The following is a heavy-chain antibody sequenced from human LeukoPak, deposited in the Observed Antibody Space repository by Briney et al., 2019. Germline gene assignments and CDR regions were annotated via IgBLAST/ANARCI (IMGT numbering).Heavy chain of an antibody. CDR1: GFTFSTYW. CDR2: IKQDGSEQ. D-gene: IGHD3-9*01. J-gene: IGHJ5*02. CDR3: ARDIATGIDFFDP. Sequence: GGSLRLSCAASGFTFSTYWMTWVRQAPGKGLEWVANIKQDGSEQYYVDSVKGRFTISRDNAKNSLYLQMSSLRAEDTAVYYCARDIATGIDFFDPWGQGTLVTVSS. V-gene: IGHV3-7*01.